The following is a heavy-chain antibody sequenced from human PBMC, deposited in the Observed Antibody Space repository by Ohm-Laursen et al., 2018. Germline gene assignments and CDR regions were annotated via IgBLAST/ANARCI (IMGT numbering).Heavy chain of an antibody. Sequence: SVKVSCKASGYTFTNYDISWVRQAPGQGLEWMGWINPNSGGSSYAQKFQGRVTLTRDTSISTTYMDLSSLRSDDTAVYFCARAQVRSSGYMLKYWGQGSLVTVSS. CDR1: GYTFTNYD. CDR2: INPNSGGS. D-gene: IGHD3-22*01. CDR3: ARAQVRSSGYMLKY. J-gene: IGHJ4*02. V-gene: IGHV1-2*02.